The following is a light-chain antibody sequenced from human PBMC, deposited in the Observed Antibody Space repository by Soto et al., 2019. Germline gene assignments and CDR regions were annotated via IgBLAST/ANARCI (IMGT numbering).Light chain of an antibody. J-gene: IGLJ3*02. CDR3: QTWATGIQV. Sequence: QLVLTQSPSASASPGASVKLTCTLTGGHSSYAIAWHQQQPEKGPRYLMKLNSDGSHDKGDGIPDRFSGSRSGAERYLTISNLQSGDEADYYCQTWATGIQVFGGGTKLTVL. CDR1: GGHSSYA. CDR2: LNSDGSH. V-gene: IGLV4-69*01.